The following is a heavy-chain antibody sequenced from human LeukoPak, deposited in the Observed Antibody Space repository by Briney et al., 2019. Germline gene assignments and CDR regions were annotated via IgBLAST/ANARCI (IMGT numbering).Heavy chain of an antibody. CDR1: GFTFSDHY. D-gene: IGHD3-3*01. Sequence: GGSLRLSCAASGFTFSDHYMDWVRQAPGKGLEWVGRTRNKVNRYTTSYAASVKGRFSISRDDSKNSLYLQMNSLKTEGTAVYYCARVDFGNHNDYWGQGTLVTVSS. CDR3: ARVDFGNHNDY. V-gene: IGHV3-72*01. J-gene: IGHJ4*02. CDR2: TRNKVNRYTT.